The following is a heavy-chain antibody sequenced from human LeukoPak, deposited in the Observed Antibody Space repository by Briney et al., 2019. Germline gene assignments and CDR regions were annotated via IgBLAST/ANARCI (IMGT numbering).Heavy chain of an antibody. CDR2: ISGSGGST. J-gene: IGHJ4*02. V-gene: IGHV3-23*01. CDR1: GFTFSSYA. Sequence: PGGSLRLSCAASGFTFSSYAMSWVRQAPGKGLEWVSAISGSGGSTYYADSVKSRFTISRDNSKNTLYLQMNSLRAEDTAVYYCAKDLAMIVVGIGFDYWGQGTLVTVSS. D-gene: IGHD3-22*01. CDR3: AKDLAMIVVGIGFDY.